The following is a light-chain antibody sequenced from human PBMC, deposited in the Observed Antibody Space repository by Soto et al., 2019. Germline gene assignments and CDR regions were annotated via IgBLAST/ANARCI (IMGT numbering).Light chain of an antibody. Sequence: QSLLTQPPLVSFTPGQTVTMSCSGSTSNIGSNPVNWYQQLPGTAPRLLISTNNQRPSGVPDRFPGSRSGTSASLAISGLQSEDEADYYCAAWDDRLNGPSYVFGTGTKVTVL. J-gene: IGLJ1*01. V-gene: IGLV1-44*01. CDR2: TNN. CDR3: AAWDDRLNGPSYV. CDR1: TSNIGSNP.